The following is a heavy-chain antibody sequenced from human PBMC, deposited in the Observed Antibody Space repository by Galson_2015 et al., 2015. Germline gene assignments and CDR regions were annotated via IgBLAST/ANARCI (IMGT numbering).Heavy chain of an antibody. CDR2: ISNSRTYT. CDR1: GFTFSDYF. Sequence: SLRLSCAASGFTFSDYFMTWIRQAPGKGLEWVSYISNSRTYTNYADSVKGRFTISRDHVNNSVYLQMNSLRAEDTAVYYCARGGECRAWGVPALDLDYWGQGALVTVSS. V-gene: IGHV3-11*05. CDR3: ARGGECRAWGVPALDLDY. D-gene: IGHD3-10*01. J-gene: IGHJ4*02.